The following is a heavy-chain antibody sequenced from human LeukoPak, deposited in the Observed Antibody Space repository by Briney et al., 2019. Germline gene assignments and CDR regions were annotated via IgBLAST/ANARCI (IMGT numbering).Heavy chain of an antibody. V-gene: IGHV3-49*03. CDR2: IRSKAYGGTT. J-gene: IGHJ4*02. CDR3: TGDSFGSISRY. Sequence: GGSLRLSCTASGFTFGDYAMSWFRQAPGKGLEWVGFIRSKAYGGTTEYAASVKGRFTISRDDSKSIAYLQMNSLKTEDTAVYYCTGDSFGSISRYWGQGTLVTVSS. CDR1: GFTFGDYA. D-gene: IGHD3-3*02.